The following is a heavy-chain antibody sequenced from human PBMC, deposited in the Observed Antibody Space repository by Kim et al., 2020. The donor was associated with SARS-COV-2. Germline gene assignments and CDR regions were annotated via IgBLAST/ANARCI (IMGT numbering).Heavy chain of an antibody. J-gene: IGHJ3*02. D-gene: IGHD4-17*01. CDR3: ARATVVTRDAFDI. CDR2: ISSSGSTI. V-gene: IGHV3-48*03. Sequence: GSLRLSCAASGFTFSSYEMNWVRQAPGKGLEWVSYISSSGSTIYYADSVKGRFTISRDNAKNSLYLQMNSLRAEDTAVYYCARATVVTRDAFDIWGQGTMVTVSS. CDR1: GFTFSSYE.